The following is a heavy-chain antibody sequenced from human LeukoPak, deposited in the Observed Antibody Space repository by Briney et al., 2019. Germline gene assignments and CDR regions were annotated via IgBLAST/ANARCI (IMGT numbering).Heavy chain of an antibody. Sequence: GASVKVSCKPSGYTFTSYGISWVRQAPGQGLEWMGWISVYNGNTNYAQKLQGRVTMTTDTSTSTAYMELRSLRADDTAVYYCARVDIVVVTAIRTLDYWGQGTLVTVSS. J-gene: IGHJ4*02. CDR3: ARVDIVVVTAIRTLDY. CDR2: ISVYNGNT. V-gene: IGHV1-18*01. D-gene: IGHD2-21*02. CDR1: GYTFTSYG.